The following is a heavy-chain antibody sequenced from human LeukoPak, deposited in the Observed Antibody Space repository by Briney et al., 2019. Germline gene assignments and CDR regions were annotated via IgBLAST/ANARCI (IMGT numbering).Heavy chain of an antibody. V-gene: IGHV3-21*06. CDR2: ISSGSIYI. CDR3: VRDSSSRPL. Sequence: GGSLRLSCAASGFTFSSYEMNWVRQAPGKGPEWVSAISSGSIYIYYADSVKGRFTISRDDAKNSLFLEMNSVTVEDTGIYYCVRDSSSRPLWGQGTLVTVSS. D-gene: IGHD2-2*01. CDR1: GFTFSSYE. J-gene: IGHJ4*02.